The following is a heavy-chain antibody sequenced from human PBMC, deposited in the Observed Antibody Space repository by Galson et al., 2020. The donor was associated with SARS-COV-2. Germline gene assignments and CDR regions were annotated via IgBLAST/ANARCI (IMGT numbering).Heavy chain of an antibody. CDR2: ISWDGGST. Sequence: GGSLRLSCAASGFTFDDYTMHWVRQAPGKGLEWVSLISWDGGSTYYADSVKGRFTISRDNSKNSLYLQMNSLRTEDTALYYCAKDMVAAAGSVGSGFDYWGQGTLVTVSS. J-gene: IGHJ4*02. CDR1: GFTFDDYT. D-gene: IGHD6-13*01. V-gene: IGHV3-43*01. CDR3: AKDMVAAAGSVGSGFDY.